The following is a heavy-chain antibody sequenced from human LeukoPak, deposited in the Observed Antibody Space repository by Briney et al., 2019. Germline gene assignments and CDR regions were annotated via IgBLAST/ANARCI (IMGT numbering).Heavy chain of an antibody. D-gene: IGHD2-2*02. Sequence: VASVKVSCKASGYTFTGYYMHWVRQAPGQGLEWMGWIDPNSGGTNYAQKFQGRVTMTRDTSISTAYMELSRLRSDDTAVYYCARPSRRTSCYTEWGQGTLVTVSS. V-gene: IGHV1-2*02. J-gene: IGHJ4*02. CDR1: GYTFTGYY. CDR3: ARPSRRTSCYTE. CDR2: IDPNSGGT.